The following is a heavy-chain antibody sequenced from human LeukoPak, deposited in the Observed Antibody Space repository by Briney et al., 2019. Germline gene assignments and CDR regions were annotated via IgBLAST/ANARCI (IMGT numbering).Heavy chain of an antibody. Sequence: SETLSLTCTVSGGSISSSSYYWGWIRQPPGKGLEWIGSIYYSGSTYYNPSLKSRGTISVDTSKNQFSLKLSSVTAADTAVYYCARQETATYYDFWSGYLGYFDYWGQGTLVTVSS. J-gene: IGHJ4*02. CDR3: ARQETATYYDFWSGYLGYFDY. V-gene: IGHV4-39*01. D-gene: IGHD3-3*01. CDR2: IYYSGST. CDR1: GGSISSSSYY.